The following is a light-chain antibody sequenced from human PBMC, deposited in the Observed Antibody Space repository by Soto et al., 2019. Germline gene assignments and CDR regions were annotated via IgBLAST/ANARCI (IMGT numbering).Light chain of an antibody. CDR1: QTITTY. Sequence: DVRMTQSPSSLSASVGDTITITCRASQTITTYLNWFQQKPGESPRLLIYGASTLHDGVPSRFSGSGSGTDFTHTISGLQPEDFATYHCPQTYSDISFGGGTRV. V-gene: IGKV1-39*01. CDR2: GAS. CDR3: PQTYSDIS. J-gene: IGKJ4*01.